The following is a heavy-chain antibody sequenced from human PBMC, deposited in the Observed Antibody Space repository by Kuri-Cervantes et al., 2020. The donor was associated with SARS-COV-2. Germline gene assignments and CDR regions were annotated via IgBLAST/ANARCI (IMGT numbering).Heavy chain of an antibody. CDR1: GGSISSGDYY. J-gene: IGHJ5*02. D-gene: IGHD2-2*02. CDR3: AREVVVVPAAITDRWFDP. V-gene: IGHV4-30-4*08. Sequence: LRLSCTVSGGSISSGDYYWSWIRQPPGKGLEWIGYIYYSGSTYYNPSLKSRVTISVDTSKNQFSLKLSSVTAADTAVYYCAREVVVVPAAITDRWFDPWGQGTLVTVSS. CDR2: IYYSGST.